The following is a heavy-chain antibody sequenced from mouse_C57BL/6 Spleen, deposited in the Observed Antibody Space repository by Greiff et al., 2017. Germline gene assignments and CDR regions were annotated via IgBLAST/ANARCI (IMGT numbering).Heavy chain of an antibody. V-gene: IGHV5-15*01. D-gene: IGHD6-1*01. Sequence: EVKLQESGGGLVQPGGSLKLSCAASGFTFSDYGMAWVRQAPRKGPAWVAFIGNLAYSIYYADTVTGRFTISRENAKNTLYLEMNMLRSEDTAMYNCAKSHSEDDAMDYWGQGTSVTVSS. CDR2: IGNLAYSI. J-gene: IGHJ4*01. CDR1: GFTFSDYG. CDR3: AKSHSEDDAMDY.